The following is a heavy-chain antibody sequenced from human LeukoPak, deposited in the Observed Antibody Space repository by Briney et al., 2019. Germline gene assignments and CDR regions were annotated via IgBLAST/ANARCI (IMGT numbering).Heavy chain of an antibody. CDR3: ARDSSIRRAFDI. J-gene: IGHJ3*02. V-gene: IGHV4-39*07. CDR2: IYDSGST. Sequence: SETLSLTCTVSGGSIRSSYYYWGWIRQPPGKGLEWIGSIYDSGSTYYNPSLKSRVTISVDTSKNQFSLKLSSVTAADTAVYYCARDSSIRRAFDIWGQGTMVTVSS. D-gene: IGHD6-13*01. CDR1: GGSIRSSYYY.